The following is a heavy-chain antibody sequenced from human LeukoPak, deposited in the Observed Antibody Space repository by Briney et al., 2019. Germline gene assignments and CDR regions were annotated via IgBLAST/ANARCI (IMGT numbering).Heavy chain of an antibody. J-gene: IGHJ3*02. Sequence: PSETLSLTCTVSGVSISSGGYYWSWIRQHPGKGLEWIGYIYYSGSTYYNPSLKSRVTISVDTSKNQFSLKLSSVTAADTAVYYCARDPYYYDSSGFHAFDIWGQGTMVTVSS. D-gene: IGHD3-22*01. V-gene: IGHV4-31*03. CDR1: GVSISSGGYY. CDR3: ARDPYYYDSSGFHAFDI. CDR2: IYYSGST.